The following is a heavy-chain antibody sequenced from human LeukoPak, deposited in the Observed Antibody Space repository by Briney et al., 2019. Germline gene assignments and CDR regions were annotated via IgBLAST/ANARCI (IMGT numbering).Heavy chain of an antibody. V-gene: IGHV3-48*04. Sequence: PGGSLRLSCAASGFSFSNYNMNWVRQAPGKGLEWVSYISSYITTIYYADSVKGRFTISRDNAKNSLFLHMSSLRVEDTAVYYCARENYFDDNGLNPPFDSWGQGTLVTASS. J-gene: IGHJ4*02. D-gene: IGHD3-22*01. CDR2: ISSYITTI. CDR1: GFSFSNYN. CDR3: ARENYFDDNGLNPPFDS.